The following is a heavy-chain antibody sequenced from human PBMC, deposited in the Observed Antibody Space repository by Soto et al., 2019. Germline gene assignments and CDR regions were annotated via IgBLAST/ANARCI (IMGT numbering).Heavy chain of an antibody. J-gene: IGHJ6*04. D-gene: IGHD2-2*01. CDR1: GYTFTSYG. CDR2: ISAYNGNT. V-gene: IGHV1-18*01. CDR3: ARAPGFCSSTSCPPAEMDV. Sequence: ASVKVSCKASGYTFTSYGISWVRQAPGQGLEWMGWISAYNGNTNYAQKLQGRVTMTTDTSTSTAYMELRSLRSDDTAVYYCARAPGFCSSTSCPPAEMDVWGKGTTVTVSS.